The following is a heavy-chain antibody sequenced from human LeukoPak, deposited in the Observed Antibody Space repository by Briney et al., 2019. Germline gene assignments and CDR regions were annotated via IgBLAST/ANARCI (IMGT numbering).Heavy chain of an antibody. CDR1: GGSISSGGYS. V-gene: IGHV4-30-2*01. CDR2: IYHSGST. D-gene: IGHD5-18*01. J-gene: IGHJ4*02. CDR3: ARAVGYSSLVLDY. Sequence: PSQTLSLTCAVSGGSISSGGYSWSWIRQPPGKGLEWIGYIYHSGSTYYNPSLKSRVTISVDRSKNQFSLKLGSVTAADTAVYYCARAVGYSSLVLDYWGQGTLVTVSS.